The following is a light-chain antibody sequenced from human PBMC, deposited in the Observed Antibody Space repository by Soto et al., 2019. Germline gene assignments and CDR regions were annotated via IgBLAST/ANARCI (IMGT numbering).Light chain of an antibody. CDR1: SSDVGAYNY. J-gene: IGLJ3*02. V-gene: IGLV2-14*01. CDR2: EVT. Sequence: QPVLTQPASVSGSPGQSITISCTGTSSDVGAYNYVSWYQQHPGKAPKVLIYEVTTRPSGVSNRFSGSKSGNTASLTISGLQAEDEADYFCSSYTTTSTLWVFGGGTKLTVL. CDR3: SSYTTTSTLWV.